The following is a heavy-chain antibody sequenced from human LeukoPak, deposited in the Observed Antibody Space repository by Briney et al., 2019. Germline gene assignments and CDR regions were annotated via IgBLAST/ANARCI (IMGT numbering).Heavy chain of an antibody. CDR2: ISAYNGNT. V-gene: IGHV1-18*01. J-gene: IGHJ4*02. D-gene: IGHD3-10*01. CDR3: ARDYGSGSLRGDY. CDR1: GYTFSNYD. Sequence: ASVMVSCKASGYTFSNYDISWVRQAPGQGLERMGWISAYNGNTNYAQKLQGRVTMTTDTSTSTAYMELRSLRSDDTAVYYCARDYGSGSLRGDYWGQGTLVTVSS.